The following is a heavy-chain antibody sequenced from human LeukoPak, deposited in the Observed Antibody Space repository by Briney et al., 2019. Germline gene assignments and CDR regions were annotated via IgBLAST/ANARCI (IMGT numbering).Heavy chain of an antibody. CDR1: GGSISSSSYY. CDR2: IYYSGST. D-gene: IGHD3-10*01. J-gene: IGHJ4*02. V-gene: IGHV4-39*01. CDR3: ARLLGSGSYRRYYFDY. Sequence: SETLSLTCTVSGGSISSSSYYWGWIRQPPGKGLEWIGSIYYSGSTYYNPSLKSRVTISVDTSKNQFSLKLSSVTAADTAVYYCARLLGSGSYRRYYFDYWGQGTLVTVSS.